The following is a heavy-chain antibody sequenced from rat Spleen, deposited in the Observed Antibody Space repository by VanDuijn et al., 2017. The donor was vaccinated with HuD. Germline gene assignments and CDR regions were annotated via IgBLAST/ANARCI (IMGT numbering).Heavy chain of an antibody. Sequence: EVQLVESDGGLVQPGRSLKLSCVASGFTFNNYWMTWVRQAPKKGLEWVASISYEGSSTYYGDSVKGRFTISRDNAKSTLYLQMNSLRSEDTATYYCARPHSSHYVMDAWGQGASVTVSS. CDR2: ISYEGSST. V-gene: IGHV5-22*01. J-gene: IGHJ4*01. CDR3: ARPHSSHYVMDA. D-gene: IGHD1-8*01. CDR1: GFTFNNYW.